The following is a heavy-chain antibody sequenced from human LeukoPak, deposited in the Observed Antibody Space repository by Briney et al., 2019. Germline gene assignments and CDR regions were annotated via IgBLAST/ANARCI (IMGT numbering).Heavy chain of an antibody. CDR2: INPNSGGT. CDR3: ARDCGSDCYSLDY. V-gene: IGHV1-2*02. Sequence: ASVKVSCKASGYTFTDYYMHWVRQAPGQGLEWMGWINPNSGGTNYAQKFQGRVTMTRDTSISTAYMELSRLRSDDTAVYYCARDCGSDCYSLDYWGQGTLVTVSS. J-gene: IGHJ4*02. CDR1: GYTFTDYY. D-gene: IGHD2-21*02.